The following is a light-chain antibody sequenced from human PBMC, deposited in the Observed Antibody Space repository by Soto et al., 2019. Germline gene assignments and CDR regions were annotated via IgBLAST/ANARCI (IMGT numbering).Light chain of an antibody. CDR3: SSYTSSTNYV. J-gene: IGLJ1*01. CDR1: SSNIGAGYD. Sequence: QSVLAQPPSVSGAPGQRVTISCSGSSSNIGAGYDVHWYQQLPGTAPKLLIYEVSYRPSGISNRFSGSKSGNTASLTISGLQAEDEADYYCSSYTSSTNYVFGTGTKVTAL. V-gene: IGLV1-40*01. CDR2: EVS.